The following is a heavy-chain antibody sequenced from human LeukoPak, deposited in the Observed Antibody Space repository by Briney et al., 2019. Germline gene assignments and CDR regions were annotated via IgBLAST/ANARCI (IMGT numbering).Heavy chain of an antibody. J-gene: IGHJ4*02. D-gene: IGHD3-22*01. CDR2: ISGGGGGT. V-gene: IGHV3-23*01. Sequence: HPGGSLRLSCAASGFTFSSYGMSWVRQAPGKGLEWVSAISGGGGGTYYADSVKGRFTISRDNSKNTLYLQMNSLGADDTAVYYCAKVGSSGYYFSAVDYWGQGTLVTVSS. CDR3: AKVGSSGYYFSAVDY. CDR1: GFTFSSYG.